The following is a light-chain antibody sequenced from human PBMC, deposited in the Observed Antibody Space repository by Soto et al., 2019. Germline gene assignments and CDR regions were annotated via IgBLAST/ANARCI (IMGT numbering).Light chain of an antibody. V-gene: IGLV2-23*01. Sequence: QSVLAQPASVTGSPVQSITISCTGTSSDVGSYNLVSWYQQHPGKAPKLMIYEGSKRPSGVSNRFSGSKSGNTASLTISGLQAEDEADYYCCSYAGSSTLEVFGTGTKVTVL. CDR3: CSYAGSSTLEV. CDR2: EGS. CDR1: SSDVGSYNL. J-gene: IGLJ1*01.